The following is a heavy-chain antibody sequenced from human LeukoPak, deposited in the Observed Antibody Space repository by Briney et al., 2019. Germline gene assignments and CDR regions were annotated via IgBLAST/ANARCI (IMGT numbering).Heavy chain of an antibody. CDR3: AKRGIMIRKIILVGYHTEASYFDC. D-gene: IGHD3-16*01. CDR2: ISDIGDST. V-gene: IGHV3-23*01. J-gene: IGHJ4*02. CDR1: VLTFINYA. Sequence: PGGSLRLSCAASVLTFINYAMSWVRQAPGKGLDWVSVISDIGDSTYYADSVKGRFTISIDNSKNTLYLQMNSLRDEDTAVYYCAKRGIMIRKIILVGYHTEASYFDCWGQGTLVTVSS.